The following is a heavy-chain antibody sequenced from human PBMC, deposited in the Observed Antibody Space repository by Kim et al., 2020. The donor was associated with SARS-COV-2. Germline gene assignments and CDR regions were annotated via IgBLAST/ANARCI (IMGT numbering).Heavy chain of an antibody. D-gene: IGHD3-10*01. J-gene: IGHJ4*01. CDR3: AKGKYGSGKDYFDS. V-gene: IGHV3-43*01. Sequence: YADSVQGRLTIARDNDKNSLFRQIKSLRVEDTALYYCAKGKYGSGKDYFDSWGHGTLVTVSS.